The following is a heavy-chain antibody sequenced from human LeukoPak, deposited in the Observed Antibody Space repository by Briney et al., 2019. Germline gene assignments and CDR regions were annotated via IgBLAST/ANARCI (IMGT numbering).Heavy chain of an antibody. Sequence: GSLRLSCAASGFTFSSYWMSWVRQAPGKGLEWVANIKQDGSEKYYVDSVKGRFTTSRDNAKNSLYLQMNSLRAEDTAVYYCARTQTYYDFWSGPSDPYFDYWGQGTLVTVSS. CDR1: GFTFSSYW. J-gene: IGHJ4*02. CDR3: ARTQTYYDFWSGPSDPYFDY. V-gene: IGHV3-7*01. CDR2: IKQDGSEK. D-gene: IGHD3-3*01.